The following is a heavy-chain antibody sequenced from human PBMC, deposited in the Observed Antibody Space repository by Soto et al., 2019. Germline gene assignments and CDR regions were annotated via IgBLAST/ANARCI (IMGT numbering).Heavy chain of an antibody. CDR2: IYSSGNT. CDR1: GGSILDYY. V-gene: IGHV4-39*01. J-gene: IGHJ4*02. CDR3: ARSGSGLFYFDY. Sequence: QLQLQESGPGLVKPSETLSLTCTVSGGSILDYYWSWIRQSPGKGLEWIGSIYSSGNTYYNPSLGSRVTISVDTSKNQASLKLRSVTAADTAVYYCARSGSGLFYFDYWGQGTLVTASS. D-gene: IGHD6-19*01.